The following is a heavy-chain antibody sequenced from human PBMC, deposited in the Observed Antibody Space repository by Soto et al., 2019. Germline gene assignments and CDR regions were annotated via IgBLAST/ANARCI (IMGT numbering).Heavy chain of an antibody. V-gene: IGHV1-3*01. CDR2: INVANGDT. J-gene: IGHJ4*02. D-gene: IGHD3-10*01. Sequence: ASVKVSCKASGYTFTAYPMHWVRPAPGQRLEWMGWINVANGDTGYSQKFQGRVTVTRDTSASTVYMELSSLTSEDTAVYYCARKDYYGAGIYYFDHWGQGTLVTVSS. CDR1: GYTFTAYP. CDR3: ARKDYYGAGIYYFDH.